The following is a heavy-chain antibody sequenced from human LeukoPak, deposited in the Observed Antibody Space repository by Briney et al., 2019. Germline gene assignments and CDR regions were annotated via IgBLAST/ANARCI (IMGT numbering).Heavy chain of an antibody. J-gene: IGHJ4*02. CDR1: GGTFSSYA. CDR3: ARDLGYRSSTSCYTADY. D-gene: IGHD2-2*02. Sequence: ASVKVSCKASGGTFSSYAISWVRQAPGQGLEWMGGIIPIFGTANYAQKFQGRVTITADESTSTAYMELSSLRSEDTAVYYCARDLGYRSSTSCYTADYWGQGTLVTVSS. CDR2: IIPIFGTA. V-gene: IGHV1-69*13.